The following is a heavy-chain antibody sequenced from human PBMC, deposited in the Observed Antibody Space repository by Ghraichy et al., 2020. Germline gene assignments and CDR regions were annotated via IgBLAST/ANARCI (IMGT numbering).Heavy chain of an antibody. V-gene: IGHV7-4-1*02. D-gene: IGHD6-13*01. CDR2: INTNTGNP. J-gene: IGHJ5*02. CDR1: GYTFTSYA. CDR3: ARDSGGAAAAPFDP. Sequence: ASVKVSCKASGYTFTSYAMNWMRQAPGLGLEWMGWINTNTGNPTYAQGFTGRFVFSLDTSVSTAYLQISSLKAEDTAVYYCARDSGGAAAAPFDPWGQGTLVTVSS.